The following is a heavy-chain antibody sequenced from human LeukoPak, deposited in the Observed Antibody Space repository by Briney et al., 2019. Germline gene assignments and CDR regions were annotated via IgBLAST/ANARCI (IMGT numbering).Heavy chain of an antibody. D-gene: IGHD2-2*01. J-gene: IGHJ4*02. Sequence: ASVKVSCKASGYTFTGYYMHWVRQAPGQGLERMGWINPNSGGTYSAQKFQGWVTMTRDTSISTAYMELSRLTSDDTAVYYCARANALYCSSTSCLFDYWGQGTLVTVSS. V-gene: IGHV1-2*04. CDR2: INPNSGGT. CDR1: GYTFTGYY. CDR3: ARANALYCSSTSCLFDY.